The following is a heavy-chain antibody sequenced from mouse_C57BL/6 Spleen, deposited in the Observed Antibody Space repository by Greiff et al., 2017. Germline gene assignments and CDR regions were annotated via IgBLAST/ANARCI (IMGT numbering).Heavy chain of an antibody. D-gene: IGHD2-4*01. V-gene: IGHV5-16*01. Sequence: EVKLVESEGGLVQPGSSMKLSCTASGFTFSDYYMAWVRQVPEKGLEWVANINYDGSSTYYLDSLKSRFIISRDNAKNILYLQMSSLKSEDTATYYCAREDYDYDGGAYFDYWGQGTTLTVSS. CDR3: AREDYDYDGGAYFDY. CDR2: INYDGSST. CDR1: GFTFSDYY. J-gene: IGHJ2*01.